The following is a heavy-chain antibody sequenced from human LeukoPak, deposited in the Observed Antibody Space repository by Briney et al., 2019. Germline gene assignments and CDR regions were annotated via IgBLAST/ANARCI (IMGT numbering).Heavy chain of an antibody. CDR3: ARDAGNSGYGCDL. Sequence: GRSLRLSCAASGFTFSQYSINWVRQAPGKGLEWVSHLRYTGETFYADSVKGRFTISRDNVRNSLYLQMNSLRAEDTAMYYCARDAGNSGYGCDLWGQGTLVTVSS. CDR1: GFTFSQYS. J-gene: IGHJ5*02. V-gene: IGHV3-48*01. D-gene: IGHD5-12*01. CDR2: LRYTGET.